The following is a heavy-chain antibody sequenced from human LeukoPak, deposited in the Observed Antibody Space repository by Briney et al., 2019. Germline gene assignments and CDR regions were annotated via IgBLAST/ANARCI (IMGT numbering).Heavy chain of an antibody. D-gene: IGHD5-18*01. CDR2: IYPGDSDT. CDR1: GYSSTSYW. Sequence: GEALKISCKGSGYSSTSYWIGWVRQMPGKGLEWMGIIYPGDSDTRYSPSFQGQVTISADKSISTAYLQWSSLKASDTAMYYCARYITTAMVTNYFDYWGQGTLVTVSS. J-gene: IGHJ4*02. CDR3: ARYITTAMVTNYFDY. V-gene: IGHV5-51*01.